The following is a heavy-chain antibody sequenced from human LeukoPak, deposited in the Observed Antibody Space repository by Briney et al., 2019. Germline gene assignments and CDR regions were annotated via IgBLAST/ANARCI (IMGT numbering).Heavy chain of an antibody. Sequence: GGSLRLSCAASGFTFSSYSMTWVRQAPGKGLEWVSSISSSGSYIYYADSVKGRFTISRDNAKNSLYLQMNSLRAEDTAVYYCARAYYDPYHVIDYWGQGTLVTVSS. V-gene: IGHV3-21*01. CDR2: ISSSGSYI. D-gene: IGHD3-22*01. J-gene: IGHJ4*02. CDR3: ARAYYDPYHVIDY. CDR1: GFTFSSYS.